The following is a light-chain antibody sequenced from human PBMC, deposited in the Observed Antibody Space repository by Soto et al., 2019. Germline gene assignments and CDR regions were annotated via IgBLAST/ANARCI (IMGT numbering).Light chain of an antibody. CDR1: SSDVGGYNY. CDR3: CSYAGRYTSWV. J-gene: IGLJ3*02. CDR2: DVS. Sequence: QSALTQPRSVSGSPGQSVTISCTGTSSDVGGYNYVSWYQQHPGKAPKLMIYDVSKRPSGVPDRFSGSKSGNTASLTSSGLQAEDEADYYCCSYAGRYTSWVFGGGTQLTVL. V-gene: IGLV2-11*01.